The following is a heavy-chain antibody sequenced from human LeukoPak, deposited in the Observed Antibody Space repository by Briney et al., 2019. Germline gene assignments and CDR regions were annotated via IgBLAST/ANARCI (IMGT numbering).Heavy chain of an antibody. CDR1: GGSISSGDYY. CDR2: IYYSGST. Sequence: PSETLSLTCTVSGGSISSGDYYWSWIRQPPGKGLEWIGYIYYSGSTYYIPSLKSRVTISVDTSKNQFSLKLSSVTAADTAVYYCARGPVVVVADNWFDPWGQGTLVTVSS. D-gene: IGHD2-15*01. CDR3: ARGPVVVVADNWFDP. V-gene: IGHV4-30-4*01. J-gene: IGHJ5*02.